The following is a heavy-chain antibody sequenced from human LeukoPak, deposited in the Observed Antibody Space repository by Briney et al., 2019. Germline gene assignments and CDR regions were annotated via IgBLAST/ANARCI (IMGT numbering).Heavy chain of an antibody. D-gene: IGHD4-23*01. V-gene: IGHV4-59*01. CDR2: VYYSGST. Sequence: SETLSLTCTFSGGSISSDYWSWIRQPPGKGLEYIGYVYYSGSTNYNPSLKSRVTISVDTSKNQFSLKLSSVTAADTAVYYCARFLDYGGNYFKATYYYYGMDVWGQGTTVTVSS. J-gene: IGHJ6*02. CDR1: GGSISSDY. CDR3: ARFLDYGGNYFKATYYYYGMDV.